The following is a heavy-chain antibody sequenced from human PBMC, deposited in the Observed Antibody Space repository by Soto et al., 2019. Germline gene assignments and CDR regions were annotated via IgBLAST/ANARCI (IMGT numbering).Heavy chain of an antibody. CDR2: ISGGGGST. CDR1: GFSFAGYA. CDR3: AKTETFNGYYNAFDY. V-gene: IGHV3-23*01. Sequence: GGSLRLSCAASGFSFAGYALTWVRLAPGKGLEWVAAISGGGGSTYYADSVKGRFSISRDNSNRMVYLQMGSLTAGDTAVYYCAKTETFNGYYNAFDYWGQGTRVTVSS. D-gene: IGHD3-9*01. J-gene: IGHJ4*02.